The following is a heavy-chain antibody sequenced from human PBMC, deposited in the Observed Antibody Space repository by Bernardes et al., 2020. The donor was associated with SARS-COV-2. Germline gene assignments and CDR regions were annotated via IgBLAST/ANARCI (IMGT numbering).Heavy chain of an antibody. Sequence: ASVKVSCKASGYTFTDYFMHWVRQAPGQGLEWMGLINPNSGVTKYAQNFQDRVTMTRDTSITTVYMELTRLRSDDTAVYYCVREGSCSYQYNLDYWGQGTLVTVSS. V-gene: IGHV1-2*02. CDR1: GYTFTDYF. D-gene: IGHD1-26*01. CDR2: INPNSGVT. CDR3: VREGSCSYQYNLDY. J-gene: IGHJ4*02.